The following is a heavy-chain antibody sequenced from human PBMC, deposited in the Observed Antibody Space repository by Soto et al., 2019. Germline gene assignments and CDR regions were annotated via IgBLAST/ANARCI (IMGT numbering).Heavy chain of an antibody. V-gene: IGHV3-30-3*01. D-gene: IGHD4-17*01. CDR3: ARDREVTTSAPDAFDI. CDR1: GFTFSSYA. Sequence: QVQLVESGGGVVQPGRSLRLSCAASGFTFSSYAMHWVRQAPGKGLEWVAVISYDGSNKYYADSVKGRFTISRDNSKNXLYLQMTSLRAEDTAVYYCARDREVTTSAPDAFDIWGQGTMVTVSS. CDR2: ISYDGSNK. J-gene: IGHJ3*02.